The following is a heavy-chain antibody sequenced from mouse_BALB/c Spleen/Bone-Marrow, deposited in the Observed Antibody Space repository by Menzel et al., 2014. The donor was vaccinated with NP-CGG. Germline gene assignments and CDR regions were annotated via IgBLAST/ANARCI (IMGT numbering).Heavy chain of an antibody. V-gene: IGHV1-67*01. J-gene: IGHJ4*01. D-gene: IGHD2-14*01. CDR2: ISSYYGDA. CDR1: GYTFTDYA. CDR3: ARSGKVRNAMDY. Sequence: QVQLKQSGAELVRPGVSVKFSCKGSGYTFTDYAVHWVKQSHTKSLEWIGLISSYYGDATYNQKFKGKATMTVDKSSSTAFLELARLTSEDSAIYYCARSGKVRNAMDYWGQGTSVTVSS.